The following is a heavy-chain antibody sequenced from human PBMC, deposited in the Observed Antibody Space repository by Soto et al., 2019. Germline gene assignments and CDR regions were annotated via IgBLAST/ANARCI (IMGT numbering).Heavy chain of an antibody. D-gene: IGHD5-18*01. J-gene: IGHJ3*02. CDR3: AETDTHDAFDI. CDR2: IYPGDSDT. CDR1: GYSFTSYW. V-gene: IGHV5-51*01. Sequence: GESLKISCKGSGYSFTSYWIGWVRQMPGKGLEWMGIIYPGDSDTGYSPSFQGQVTISADKSISTAYLQWSSLKASDTATYYCAETDTHDAFDIWGQGTMVTVSS.